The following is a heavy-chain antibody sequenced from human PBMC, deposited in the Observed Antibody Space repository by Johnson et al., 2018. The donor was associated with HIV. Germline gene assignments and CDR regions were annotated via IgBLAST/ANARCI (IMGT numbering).Heavy chain of an antibody. J-gene: IGHJ3*02. Sequence: VQLVESGGGLVQPGRSLRLSCAASGFTFDDYAMHWVRQAPGKGLEWVSGISWNSGSIGYANSVKGRFTISRDNSKNTLYLQMNSLRAEDTAVYYCAKDDTKLELLGGDAFDIWGQGTMVTVSS. CDR1: GFTFDDYA. V-gene: IGHV3-9*01. D-gene: IGHD1-26*01. CDR2: ISWNSGSI. CDR3: AKDDTKLELLGGDAFDI.